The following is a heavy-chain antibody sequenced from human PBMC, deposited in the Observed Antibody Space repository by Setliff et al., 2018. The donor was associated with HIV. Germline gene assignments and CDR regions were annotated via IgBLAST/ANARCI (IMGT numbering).Heavy chain of an antibody. Sequence: ASVKVSCKASGYIFRNHYIHWVRQAPGKGLEWMAMINPENGDTINAQKFQGRITLASDTSTNTVYMELSSLTHEDTAIYFCARNQGDSSGWYAGDYWGHGTLVTVSS. CDR3: ARNQGDSSGWYAGDY. J-gene: IGHJ4*01. CDR1: GYIFRNHY. CDR2: INPENGDT. D-gene: IGHD6-19*01. V-gene: IGHV1-46*01.